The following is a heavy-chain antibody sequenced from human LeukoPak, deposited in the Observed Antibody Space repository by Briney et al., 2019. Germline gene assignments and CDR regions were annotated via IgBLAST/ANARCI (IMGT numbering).Heavy chain of an antibody. CDR1: GFTFSSYS. V-gene: IGHV3-23*01. J-gene: IGHJ4*02. CDR3: VKDDGWVQYAN. D-gene: IGHD5-24*01. CDR2: ISGSGGST. Sequence: GGSLRLSCAASGFTFSSYSMNWVRQAPGKGLEWVSAISGSGGSTYYADSVKGRFIISRDNSKNTVYLQMNSLSAEDAVVYYCVKDDGWVQYANWSQGTLVTVSS.